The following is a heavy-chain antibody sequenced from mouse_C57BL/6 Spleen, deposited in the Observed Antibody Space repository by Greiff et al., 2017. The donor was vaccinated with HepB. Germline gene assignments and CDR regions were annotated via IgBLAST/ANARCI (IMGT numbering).Heavy chain of an antibody. J-gene: IGHJ2*01. CDR1: GYTFTSYW. CDR2: IDPSDSYT. D-gene: IGHD6-1*01. Sequence: QVQLQQPGAELVMPGASVKLSCKASGYTFTSYWMHWVKQRPGQGLEWIGEIDPSDSYTNYNQKFKGKSTLTVDKSSSTAYMQLSSLTSEDSAVYYCARMGSSYYFDYWGQGTTLTVSS. CDR3: ARMGSSYYFDY. V-gene: IGHV1-69*01.